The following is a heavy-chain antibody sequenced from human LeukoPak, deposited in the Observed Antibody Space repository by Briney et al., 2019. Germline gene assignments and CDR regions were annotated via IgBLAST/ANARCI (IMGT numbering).Heavy chain of an antibody. J-gene: IGHJ4*02. Sequence: ASVKVSCKASGYTFTGYYMHWVRQAPGQGLEWMGRINPNSGDTNYAQKLQGRVTMTTDTSTSTAYMELRSLRSDDTAVYYCARDRPGRFLEWLSRPYFDYWGQGTLVTVSS. CDR3: ARDRPGRFLEWLSRPYFDY. D-gene: IGHD3-3*01. CDR1: GYTFTGYY. V-gene: IGHV1-2*06. CDR2: INPNSGDT.